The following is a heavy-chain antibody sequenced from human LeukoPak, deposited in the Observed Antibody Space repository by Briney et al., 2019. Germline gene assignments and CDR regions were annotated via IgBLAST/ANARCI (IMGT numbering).Heavy chain of an antibody. CDR2: INHSGST. V-gene: IGHV4-34*01. CDR1: GGSFSGYY. Sequence: TSETLSLTCAVYGGSFSGYYWSWIRQPPGKGLEWIGEINHSGSTNYNPSLKSRVTISVDTSKNQFPLKLSSVTAADTAVYYCARDRRGYSYGPWIDYWGQGTLVTVSS. CDR3: ARDRRGYSYGPWIDY. D-gene: IGHD5-18*01. J-gene: IGHJ4*02.